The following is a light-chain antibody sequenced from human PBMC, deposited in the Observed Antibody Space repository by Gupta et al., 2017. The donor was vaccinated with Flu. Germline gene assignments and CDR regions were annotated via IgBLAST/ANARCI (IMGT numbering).Light chain of an antibody. V-gene: IGKV1-17*01. CDR1: QGVRDD. Sequence: DIQMTQSPSSLSASVGARVTITCRASQGVRDDLNWFRQKPVTAPKRLIYAASSLERGFPSRFSGNGYGTEFTLTISSLQPEDFATYYCLQHNSVPYTFGQGTKLEIK. CDR3: LQHNSVPYT. J-gene: IGKJ2*01. CDR2: AAS.